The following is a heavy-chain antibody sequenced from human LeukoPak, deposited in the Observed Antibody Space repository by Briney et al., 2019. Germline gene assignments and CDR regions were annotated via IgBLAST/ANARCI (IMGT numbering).Heavy chain of an antibody. J-gene: IGHJ3*02. CDR3: AKDWSGGRTGVFDI. D-gene: IGHD3-10*01. CDR1: GFTVSSNY. V-gene: IGHV3-23*01. Sequence: GGSLRLSCAASGFTVSSNYMSWVRQAPGKGLEWVSVISGSGGSTYYADSVKGRFTISRDNSKNTLYLQMNSLRAEDTALYYCAKDWSGGRTGVFDIWGQGTMVTVSS. CDR2: ISGSGGST.